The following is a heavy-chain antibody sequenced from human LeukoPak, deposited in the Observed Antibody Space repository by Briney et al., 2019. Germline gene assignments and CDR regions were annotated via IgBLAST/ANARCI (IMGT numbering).Heavy chain of an antibody. CDR2: INHSGST. J-gene: IGHJ4*02. D-gene: IGHD6-19*01. V-gene: IGHV4-34*01. CDR3: ARSGLIVAVAGDFDY. CDR1: GGSSSGYY. Sequence: SETLSLTCAVYGGSSSGYYWSWIRQPPGKGLEWIGEINHSGSTNYNPSLKSRVTISVDTSKNQFSLKLSSVTAADTAVYYCARSGLIVAVAGDFDYWGQGTLVTVSS.